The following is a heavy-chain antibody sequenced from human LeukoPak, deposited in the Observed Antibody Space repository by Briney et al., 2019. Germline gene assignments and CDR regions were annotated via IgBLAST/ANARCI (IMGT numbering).Heavy chain of an antibody. CDR1: GYTFTGYY. D-gene: IGHD3-22*01. J-gene: IGHJ4*02. Sequence: ASVKVSCKASGYTFTGYYMHWVRQAPGQGLEWMGWINPNSGGTNYAQKFQGRVTMTRDTSISTAYMELSRLRSDDTAVYYCARRYSSGYYYFDYWGQGTLVTVSS. V-gene: IGHV1-2*02. CDR2: INPNSGGT. CDR3: ARRYSSGYYYFDY.